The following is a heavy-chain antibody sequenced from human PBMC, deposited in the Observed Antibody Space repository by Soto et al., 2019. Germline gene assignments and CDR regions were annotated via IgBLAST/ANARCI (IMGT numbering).Heavy chain of an antibody. CDR3: ARVDLRRSSLFWFDP. CDR2: TYYRSKWYD. D-gene: IGHD6-6*01. Sequence: SQTLSLTCVISGDSVSSNSAAWNWIRQSPSRGLEWLGRTYYRSKWYDDYAVSVRSRITINPDTSKNHFSLQLNSVTPEDTAVYYCARVDLRRSSLFWFDPWGQGTLVTVSS. J-gene: IGHJ5*02. V-gene: IGHV6-1*01. CDR1: GDSVSSNSAA.